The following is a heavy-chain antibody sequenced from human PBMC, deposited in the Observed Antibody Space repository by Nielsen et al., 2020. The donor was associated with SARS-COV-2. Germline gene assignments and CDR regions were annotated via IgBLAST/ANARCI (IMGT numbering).Heavy chain of an antibody. D-gene: IGHD5-18*01. V-gene: IGHV3-20*04. CDR2: INWNGGST. J-gene: IGHJ4*02. CDR1: GFTFDDYG. CDR3: ASGLWLLYY. Sequence: GESLKISCAASGFTFDDYGMSWVRQAPGKGLEWVSGINWNGGSTGYADSVKGRFTISRDNAKNSLYPQMNSLRAEDTAVYYCASGLWLLYYWGQGTLVTVSS.